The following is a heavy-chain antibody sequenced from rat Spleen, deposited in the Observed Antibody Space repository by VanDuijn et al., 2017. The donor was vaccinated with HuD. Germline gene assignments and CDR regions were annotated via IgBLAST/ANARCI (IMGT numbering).Heavy chain of an antibody. D-gene: IGHD1-6*01. CDR2: ISYSGST. V-gene: IGHV3-1*01. J-gene: IGHJ3*01. CDR3: ATGPRILRLDWFAY. CDR1: GYSITSNY. Sequence: VQLQESGPGLVKPSQSLSLSCSVTGYSITSNYWGWIRKFPGNQMEWMAYISYSGSTGYNPSLKSRISISRDTSKNQFFLQLNSVTTEDTATYYCATGPRILRLDWFAYWGQGTLVTVSS.